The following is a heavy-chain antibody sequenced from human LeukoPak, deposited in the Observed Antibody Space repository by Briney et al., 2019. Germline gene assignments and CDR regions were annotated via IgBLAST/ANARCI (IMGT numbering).Heavy chain of an antibody. J-gene: IGHJ3*02. CDR3: CSHCCPHAFDI. CDR1: GFTFSSYA. Sequence: PGGSLRLSCAASGFTFSSYAMQWVRQAPGKGREGGAGISYDGSNKYYADSVKGRFTISRDNAKNKLYLQLNSLRADVTAVYYCCSHCCPHAFDIWGQ. V-gene: IGHV3-30*04. D-gene: IGHD2-21*01. CDR2: ISYDGSNK.